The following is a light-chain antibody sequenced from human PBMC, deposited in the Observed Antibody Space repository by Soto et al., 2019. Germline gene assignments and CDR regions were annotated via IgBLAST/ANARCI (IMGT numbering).Light chain of an antibody. Sequence: QSALTQPPSASGSPGQSATISCTGTSSDVGGYNYVSWYQQHPGKAPKLMIYEVNKRPSEVPDRFSGSKSGNTASLTVSGLQAEDEADYYCTSYAGNNNVIFGGGTQMTVL. J-gene: IGLJ2*01. CDR2: EVN. V-gene: IGLV2-8*01. CDR3: TSYAGNNNVI. CDR1: SSDVGGYNY.